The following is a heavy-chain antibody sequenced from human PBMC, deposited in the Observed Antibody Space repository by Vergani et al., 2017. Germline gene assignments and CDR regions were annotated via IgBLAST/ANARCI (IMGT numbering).Heavy chain of an antibody. CDR1: GGTFSSYA. J-gene: IGHJ3*02. CDR2: IIPIFGTA. D-gene: IGHD3-9*01. V-gene: IGHV1-69*01. CDR3: ARAXARYDILTGYYWVDAFDI. Sequence: QVQLVQSGAEVKKPGSSVKVSCKASGGTFSSYAISWVRQAPGQGLEWMGGIIPIFGTANYAQKFQGRVTITADESTSTAYMELSSLRSEDTAVYYCARAXARYDILTGYYWVDAFDIWGQGTMVTVSS.